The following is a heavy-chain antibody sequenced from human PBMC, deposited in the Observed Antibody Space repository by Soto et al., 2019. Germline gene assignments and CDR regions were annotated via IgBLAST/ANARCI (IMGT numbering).Heavy chain of an antibody. CDR1: GFTLSMSA. V-gene: IGHV3-23*01. CDR2: ISDSGDRT. D-gene: IGHD4-4*01. Sequence: GGSLRLSCASSGFTLSMSAVNWVRQAPGKGLEWVSYISDSGDRTYYADSVKGRFTISIDRSKNTVSLQMDSLRAEDTAVYYCAKDRGIIGNAGDAFDVWAQGT. J-gene: IGHJ3*01. CDR3: AKDRGIIGNAGDAFDV.